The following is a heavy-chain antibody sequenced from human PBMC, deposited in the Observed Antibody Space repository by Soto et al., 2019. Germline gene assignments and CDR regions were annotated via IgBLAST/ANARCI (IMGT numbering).Heavy chain of an antibody. CDR1: GFTFSSYA. D-gene: IGHD6-19*01. V-gene: IGHV3-23*04. CDR2: ISGSGGST. CDR3: AKDIGIAVAGLDY. Sequence: VQLVESGGGVVQPGRSLRLSCAASGFTFSSYAMSWVRQAPGKGLEWVSAISGSGGSTYYADSVKGRFTISRDNSKNTLYLQMNSLRAEDTAVYYCAKDIGIAVAGLDYWGQGTLVTVSS. J-gene: IGHJ4*02.